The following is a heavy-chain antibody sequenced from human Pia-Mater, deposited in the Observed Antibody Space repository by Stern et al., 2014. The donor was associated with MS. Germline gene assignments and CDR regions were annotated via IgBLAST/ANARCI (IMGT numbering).Heavy chain of an antibody. CDR3: ARGVTAVTNYVPNWCFDL. J-gene: IGHJ2*01. V-gene: IGHV4-39*02. CDR2: VYYSGIT. Sequence: QLVESGPGLVKPSETLSLTCTVSGGSITNRDYWGWIRQSPGKGLEWIGSVYYSGITYYRPSLKSRATISLDTSRNQFFLRLTSVTATDTAVYFCARGVTAVTNYVPNWCFDLWGRGTLVTVSS. D-gene: IGHD4-11*01. CDR1: GGSITNRDY.